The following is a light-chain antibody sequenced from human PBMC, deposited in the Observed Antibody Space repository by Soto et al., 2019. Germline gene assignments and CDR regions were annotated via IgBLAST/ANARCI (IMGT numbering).Light chain of an antibody. CDR2: GAS. CDR1: QNVSNNF. Sequence: ENVLTQSPGTLSLSPGEEATLSCRASQNVSNNFLAWYQQIPGQPPRLLIYGASSRATGIPDRFSGRGSGTDLTLTISRVEPEDFLVYYCQQYATSPRTFGQGTKVDIK. J-gene: IGKJ1*01. CDR3: QQYATSPRT. V-gene: IGKV3-20*01.